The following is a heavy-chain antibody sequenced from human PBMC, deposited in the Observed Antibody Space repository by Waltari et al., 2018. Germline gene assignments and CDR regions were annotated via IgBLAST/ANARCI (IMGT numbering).Heavy chain of an antibody. Sequence: QVQLQESGPGLVKPSETLYLTCTVSGGSISSYYWSWIRQPPGKGLEWIGYIYYSGSTNYNPALKSRVTMSVDTSKNQFSLKLSSVTAADTAVYYCARGVLWFGEWPIKNYYYYGMDVWGQGTTVTVSS. J-gene: IGHJ6*02. V-gene: IGHV4-59*01. CDR1: GGSISSYY. CDR2: IYYSGST. D-gene: IGHD3-10*01. CDR3: ARGVLWFGEWPIKNYYYYGMDV.